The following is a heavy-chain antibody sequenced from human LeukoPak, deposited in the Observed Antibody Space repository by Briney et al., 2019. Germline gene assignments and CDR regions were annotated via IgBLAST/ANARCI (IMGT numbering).Heavy chain of an antibody. CDR1: GFTFSNYA. D-gene: IGHD4-23*01. CDR3: GKDPNGNFIGAFDF. V-gene: IGHV3-23*01. CDR2: TSGSGDNT. Sequence: GGSLRLSCAASGFTFSNYAMSWVRQAPGKGLEWVSSTSGSGDNTFYADSVKGRFTISRDNSKSILYLQMNNLRVEDTAVYYCGKDPNGNFIGAFDFWGQGTMVTVSS. J-gene: IGHJ3*01.